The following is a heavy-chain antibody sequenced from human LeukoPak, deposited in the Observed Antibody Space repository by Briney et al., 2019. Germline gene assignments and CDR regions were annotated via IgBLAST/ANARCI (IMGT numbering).Heavy chain of an antibody. J-gene: IGHJ4*02. D-gene: IGHD6-19*01. V-gene: IGHV3-48*01. CDR3: ARSSSVWYEIGEY. Sequence: GGSLRLSCAASGFTFSSYWMSWVRQAPGKGLEWVSYIGSSSSTIYYADSVKGRFTISRDNAKNSLYLQMNSLRAEDTAVYYCARSSSVWYEIGEYWGQGTLVAVSS. CDR2: IGSSSSTI. CDR1: GFTFSSYW.